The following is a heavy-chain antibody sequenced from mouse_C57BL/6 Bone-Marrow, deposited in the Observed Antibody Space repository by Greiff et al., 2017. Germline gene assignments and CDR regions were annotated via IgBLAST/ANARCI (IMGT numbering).Heavy chain of an antibody. CDR2: IYPGDGDT. V-gene: IGHV1-82*01. J-gene: IGHJ4*01. CDR3: ARAQFITSVVATNYYAMDF. CDR1: GYAFSSSW. D-gene: IGHD1-1*01. Sequence: VQLQQSGPELVKPGASVKISCKASGYAFSSSWMNWVKQRPGKGLEWIGRIYPGDGDTNYNGKFKGKATLTADKSSSTAYMQNSSLTSEDSAVYFCARAQFITSVVATNYYAMDFWGQGTSVTVSS.